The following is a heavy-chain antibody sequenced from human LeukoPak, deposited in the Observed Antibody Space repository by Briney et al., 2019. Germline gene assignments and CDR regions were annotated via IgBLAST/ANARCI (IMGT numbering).Heavy chain of an antibody. CDR3: ARPGVRGVILPFDY. Sequence: NSSETQSLTCTVSGGSIRSSSYYWGWIRQPPGKGREWLGRIDYSGSTYYNPTLKSRVTISVDPSKNQFSLKLCSVTASDTAVYYCARPGVRGVILPFDYWGQGTLVTASS. CDR1: GGSIRSSSYY. D-gene: IGHD3-10*01. V-gene: IGHV4-39*01. J-gene: IGHJ4*02. CDR2: IDYSGST.